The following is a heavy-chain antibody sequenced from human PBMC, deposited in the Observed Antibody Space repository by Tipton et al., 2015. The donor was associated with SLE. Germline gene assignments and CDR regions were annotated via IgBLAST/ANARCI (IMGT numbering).Heavy chain of an antibody. CDR3: ARHGGITMVQGVTDYYGMDV. Sequence: LRLSCTVSGGTISSYYWSWIRHPPGKELEWIGDIYYSGSTNYNPSLKSLVTISVDTSKNQFSLKLSSVTAADTAVYYCARHGGITMVQGVTDYYGMDVWGQGTTVTVSS. V-gene: IGHV4-59*08. J-gene: IGHJ6*02. D-gene: IGHD3-10*01. CDR1: GGTISSYY. CDR2: IYYSGST.